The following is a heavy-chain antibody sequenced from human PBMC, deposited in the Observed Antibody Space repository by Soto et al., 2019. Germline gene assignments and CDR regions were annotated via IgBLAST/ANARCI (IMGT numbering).Heavy chain of an antibody. CDR3: ARSRPRYCYGTPCYAQRFDS. V-gene: IGHV3-30-3*01. CDR2: ISYDGNIK. D-gene: IGHD2-2*01. J-gene: IGHJ4*02. CDR1: GFTFSSYT. Sequence: GGSLRLSCAASGFTFSSYTMNWVRQAPGKGLEWVALISYDGNIKYYADSVKGRFTISRDNSRNTLYLQMNSLTPEDTAVYFCARSRPRYCYGTPCYAQRFDSWGQGTLVTVSS.